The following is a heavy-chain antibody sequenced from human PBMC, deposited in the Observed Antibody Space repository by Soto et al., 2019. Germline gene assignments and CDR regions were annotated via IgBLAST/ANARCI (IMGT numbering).Heavy chain of an antibody. CDR2: VSGSGGST. D-gene: IGHD4-17*01. Sequence: EVQLSESGGGLVQPGGSLRLSCAAAGFTFSKYAMNWVRQAPEKGLEWVSTVSGSGGSTSYADSVKGRFTISRDNSENTLYLQMNSLRAEDTAVYYCAKLTYGDPVDYWGQGTLVTVSS. CDR3: AKLTYGDPVDY. CDR1: GFTFSKYA. J-gene: IGHJ4*02. V-gene: IGHV3-23*01.